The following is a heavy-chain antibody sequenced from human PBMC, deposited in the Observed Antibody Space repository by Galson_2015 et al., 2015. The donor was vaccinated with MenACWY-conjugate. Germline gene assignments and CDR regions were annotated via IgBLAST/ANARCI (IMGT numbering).Heavy chain of an antibody. CDR1: GYTFSSYH. D-gene: IGHD2-2*01. V-gene: IGHV1-46*01. CDR2: INPSGGGT. J-gene: IGHJ4*02. Sequence: SVKVSCKASGYTFSSYHMHWVRQALGQGLEWMGIINPSGGGTSSAQKFQGRVTMTRDTSTSTVYMELSSLRSEDTAVYYCARVGYCSSPTCYLAFFDYWGQGTLVTVSS. CDR3: ARVGYCSSPTCYLAFFDY.